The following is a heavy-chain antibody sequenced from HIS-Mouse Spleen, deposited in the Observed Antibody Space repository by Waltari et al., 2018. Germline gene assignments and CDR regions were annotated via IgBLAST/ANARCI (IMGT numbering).Heavy chain of an antibody. J-gene: IGHJ2*01. CDR1: GGSISSYY. V-gene: IGHV4-4*07. CDR3: AREIPYSSSWYDWYFDL. D-gene: IGHD6-13*01. CDR2: IYTSGST. Sequence: QVQLQESGPGLVKPSETLSLTCTVSGGSISSYYWSWIRQPAGKGLEWIGRIYTSGSTNYNPSLKSRVTMSVDTSKNQFSLKLSSVTAADTAVYYCAREIPYSSSWYDWYFDLWGRGPLVTVSS.